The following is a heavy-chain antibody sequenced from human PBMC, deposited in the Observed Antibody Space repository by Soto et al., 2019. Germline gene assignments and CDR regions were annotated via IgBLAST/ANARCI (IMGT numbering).Heavy chain of an antibody. CDR1: GFMFSSYT. CDR3: ARGCSSASCYYY. CDR2: VSFRGDI. D-gene: IGHD2-2*01. V-gene: IGHV3-21*01. Sequence: GGSLRLSCTASGFMFSSYTMNWVRQAPGKGLEWVSSVSFRGDIYYADSLEGRFTISRDDAKDSLYLQMNSLRAEDTAVYYCARGCSSASCYYYWGQGTLVTVSS. J-gene: IGHJ4*02.